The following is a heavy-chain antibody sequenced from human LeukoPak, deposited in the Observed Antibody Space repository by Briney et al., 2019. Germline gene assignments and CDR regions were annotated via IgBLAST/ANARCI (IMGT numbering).Heavy chain of an antibody. J-gene: IGHJ4*02. Sequence: GGSLRLSCAASGFTFSSHAMSWVRQAPGKGLEWVSAISGSGGSTYYADSVKRRFTISRDNSKNTLYLKMNSLRAEDTAVYYCAKTMVRGGYYWGQGTLVTVSS. D-gene: IGHD3-10*01. CDR2: ISGSGGST. CDR3: AKTMVRGGYY. V-gene: IGHV3-23*01. CDR1: GFTFSSHA.